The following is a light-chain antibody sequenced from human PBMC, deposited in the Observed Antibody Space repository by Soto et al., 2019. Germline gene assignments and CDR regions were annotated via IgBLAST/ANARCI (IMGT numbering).Light chain of an antibody. CDR2: GVS. Sequence: EIVLTQSPGTLSLSPGERAALSCRASRTVSANYLAWYQQKPGQAPRLLIYGVSSRAAGVPDRFSGSGSGTDFTLLISRLQPEDFAVYYCQQSYSSPLLTFGGGSRVEIK. CDR1: RTVSANY. J-gene: IGKJ4*01. CDR3: QQSYSSPLLT. V-gene: IGKV3-20*01.